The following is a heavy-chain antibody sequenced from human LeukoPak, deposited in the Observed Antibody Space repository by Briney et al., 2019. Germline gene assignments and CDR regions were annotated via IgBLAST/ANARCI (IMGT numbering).Heavy chain of an antibody. CDR3: ARDVGEYCSSTNCYASHY. CDR1: GYTFTSNN. J-gene: IGHJ4*02. D-gene: IGHD2-2*01. V-gene: IGHV1-2*02. CDR2: INPHSGGT. Sequence: GASVKVSCKASGYTFTSNNINWVRQAPGQGLEWMGWINPHSGGTNYAQKFQGGVTMTRDTSITTAYMELSSLRSDDTAVYYCARDVGEYCSSTNCYASHYWGQGTLVTVSS.